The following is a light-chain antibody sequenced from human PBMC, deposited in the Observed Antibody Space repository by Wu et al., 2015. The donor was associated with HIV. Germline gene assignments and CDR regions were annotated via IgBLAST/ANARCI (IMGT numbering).Light chain of an antibody. V-gene: IGKV3-20*01. J-gene: IGKJ5*01. CDR1: QSVTSSY. CDR2: GAT. Sequence: EIVLTQSPGTLSLSPGDRATLSCRASQSVTSSYLAWFQQKPGQAPRLLIYGATNRATGIPDRFSGSGSGTDFTLTISRLEPEDFAVYYCQQYATSITFGQGTRLQ. CDR3: QQYATSIT.